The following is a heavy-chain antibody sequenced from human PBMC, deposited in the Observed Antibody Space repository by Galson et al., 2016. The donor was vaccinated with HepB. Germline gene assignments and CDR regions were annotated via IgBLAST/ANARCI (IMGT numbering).Heavy chain of an antibody. CDR3: ARGLGIQLWLGADY. Sequence: SVKVSCKASGYTFVRYYMHWVRQAPGQGLEWMGIINPSGDSTSYAQKFQGRVTLTRDTSTSTVYMELSSLRSEDTAVYYCARGLGIQLWLGADYWGQGTLVTVSS. V-gene: IGHV1-46*01. CDR2: INPSGDST. D-gene: IGHD5-18*01. J-gene: IGHJ4*02. CDR1: GYTFVRYY.